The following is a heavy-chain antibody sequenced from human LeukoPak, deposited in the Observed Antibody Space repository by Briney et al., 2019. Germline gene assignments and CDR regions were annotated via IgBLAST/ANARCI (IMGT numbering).Heavy chain of an antibody. CDR2: IYSGGST. CDR3: ARDASFDY. CDR1: GFTVSSNY. V-gene: IGHV3-66*01. J-gene: IGHJ4*02. Sequence: GGSLRLSCAASGFTVSSNYMSWVRQAPGKGLEWVSVIYSGGSTYYADTVKGRFTISRDNTNNSLYLQMNSLRSEDTAVYYCARDASFDYWGQGTLVTVSS.